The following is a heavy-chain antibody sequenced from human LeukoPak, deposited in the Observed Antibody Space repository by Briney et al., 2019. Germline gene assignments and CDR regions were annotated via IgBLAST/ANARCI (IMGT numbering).Heavy chain of an antibody. CDR2: IIPILGIA. V-gene: IGHV1-69*02. CDR1: GGTFSSYT. J-gene: IGHJ4*02. CDR3: ARAVVTPYYFDY. D-gene: IGHD4-23*01. Sequence: SVKVSCKASGGTFSSYTISWVRQARGQGLEWMGRIIPILGIANYAQKFQGRVTITADKSTSTAYMELSSLRSEDTAEYYCARAVVTPYYFDYWGQGTLVTVSS.